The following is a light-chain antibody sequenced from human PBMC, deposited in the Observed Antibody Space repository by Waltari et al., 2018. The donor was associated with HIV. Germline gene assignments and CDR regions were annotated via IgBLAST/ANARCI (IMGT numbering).Light chain of an antibody. CDR3: GTWDSSVSAGV. V-gene: IGLV1-51*01. CDR2: DNN. J-gene: IGLJ2*01. CDR1: TSTFGKNF. Sequence: QSVLTHPPSVSAAPGQTVTFSCSRSTSTFGKNFVSWYQQLPEAAPKLIIYDNNKRPSGVPDRFSGSKSATSATLAITGLQTGDEADYYCGTWDSSVSAGVFGGGTKLTVL.